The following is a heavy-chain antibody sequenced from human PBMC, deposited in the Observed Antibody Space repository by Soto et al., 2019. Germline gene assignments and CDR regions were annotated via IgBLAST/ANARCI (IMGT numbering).Heavy chain of an antibody. CDR3: ARDPSFGAFDY. CDR1: GVTFCNIW. Sequence: GGSLRLCCAASGVTFCNIWMTWVRQTPGRGLEGVALINPDGSAESYVDSVKGRFTISRDNAKNSVYLQMNSLRVEDTAVYFCARDPSFGAFDYWGQGTVVTVSS. CDR2: INPDGSAE. D-gene: IGHD3-10*01. J-gene: IGHJ4*02. V-gene: IGHV3-7*01.